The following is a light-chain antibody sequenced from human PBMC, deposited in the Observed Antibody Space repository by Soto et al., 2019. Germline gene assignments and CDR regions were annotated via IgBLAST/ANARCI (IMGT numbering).Light chain of an antibody. V-gene: IGKV3-15*01. CDR2: DAS. CDR1: QSIYDK. CDR3: QQRSNWPPIT. J-gene: IGKJ3*01. Sequence: EIVMTQSPATLSVSPGERVSLSCRASQSIYDKLAWYQQKPGQTPRLLIYDASTRATGISGSFSGSGSGAEFTLTISSLQSEDFAVYYCQQRSNWPPITFGPGTKVDIK.